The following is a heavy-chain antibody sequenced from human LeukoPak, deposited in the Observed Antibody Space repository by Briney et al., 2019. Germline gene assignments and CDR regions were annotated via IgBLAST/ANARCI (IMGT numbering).Heavy chain of an antibody. CDR3: ARHKTEKQWLVPLDY. D-gene: IGHD6-19*01. CDR2: IYYSGST. J-gene: IGHJ4*02. V-gene: IGHV4-39*01. CDR1: GDSISSSSYY. Sequence: SETLSLTCTVSGDSISSSSYYWGWIRQPPGKGLEWIGSIYYSGSTYYNPSLKSRVTISVDTSESQFSLKLSSVTAADTAVYYCARHKTEKQWLVPLDYWGQGTLVTVSS.